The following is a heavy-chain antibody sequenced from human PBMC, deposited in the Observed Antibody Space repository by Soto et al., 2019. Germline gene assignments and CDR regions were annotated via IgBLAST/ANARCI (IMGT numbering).Heavy chain of an antibody. Sequence: QVQLQESGPGLVKPSQTLSLTCTVSNDSITSGRYYWSWIRQVPGKGLEWIGYIYSSGNPYYNPSLKGRSSISLDASNNQFALTVTSVNVADSAIYFFARGRLTIQQGFDTWGQGTRVTVSS. CDR2: IYSSGNP. J-gene: IGHJ3*02. D-gene: IGHD1-1*01. CDR1: NDSITSGRYY. V-gene: IGHV4-31*03. CDR3: ARGRLTIQQGFDT.